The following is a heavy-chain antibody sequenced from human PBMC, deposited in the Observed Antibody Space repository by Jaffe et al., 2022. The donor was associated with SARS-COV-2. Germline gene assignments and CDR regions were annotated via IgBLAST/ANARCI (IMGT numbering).Heavy chain of an antibody. V-gene: IGHV4-34*01. CDR3: ARTYDSSGYFGY. CDR2: INHSGST. J-gene: IGHJ4*02. Sequence: QVQLQQWGAGLLKPSETLSLTCAVYGGSFSGYYWSWIRQPPGKGLEWIGEINHSGSTNYNPSLKSRVTISVDTSKNQFSLKLSSVTAADTAVYYCARTYDSSGYFGYWGQGTLVTVSS. D-gene: IGHD3-22*01. CDR1: GGSFSGYY.